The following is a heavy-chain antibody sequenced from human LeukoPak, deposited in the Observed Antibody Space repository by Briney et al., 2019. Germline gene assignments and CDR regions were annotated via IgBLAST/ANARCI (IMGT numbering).Heavy chain of an antibody. V-gene: IGHV3-30-3*01. D-gene: IGHD2-15*01. CDR2: ISYDGSNK. J-gene: IGHJ4*02. CDR1: GFTFSSYA. CDR3: ARSQVAATTNPNYYFDY. Sequence: PGRSLRLSCAASGFTFSSYAMHWVRQAPGKGLEWVAVISYDGSNKYYADSVKGRFTISRDNSKNTLYLQMSSLRAEDTAVYYCARSQVAATTNPNYYFDYWGQGTLVTVSS.